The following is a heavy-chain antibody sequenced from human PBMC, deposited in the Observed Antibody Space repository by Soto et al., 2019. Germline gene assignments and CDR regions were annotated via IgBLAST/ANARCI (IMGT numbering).Heavy chain of an antibody. CDR1: GGSISSYY. D-gene: IGHD2-15*01. Sequence: QVQLQESGPGLVKPSETLSLTCIVSGGSISSYYWSWIRQPPGKGLEWIGYIYYSGSTNYNPSLKSRVTIAVETSKNQFSLKLSSVPAADTAVYYCAGTRGYCSGGSCPTVVDYWGQGTLVTVSS. J-gene: IGHJ4*02. CDR3: AGTRGYCSGGSCPTVVDY. CDR2: IYYSGST. V-gene: IGHV4-59*01.